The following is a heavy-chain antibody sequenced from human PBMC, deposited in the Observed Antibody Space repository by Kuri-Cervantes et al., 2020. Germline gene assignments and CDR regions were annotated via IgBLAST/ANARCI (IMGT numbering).Heavy chain of an antibody. CDR1: GFTFSDYY. D-gene: IGHD1-26*01. CDR3: ARDRPIVGATRGY. V-gene: IGHV3-49*03. Sequence: GGSLRLSCAASGFTFSDYYMSWFRQAPGKGLEWVGFIKSKAYGGTTEYAASVKGRFTISRDDSKSIAYLQMNSLKTEDTAVYYCARDRPIVGATRGYWGQGTLVTVSS. CDR2: IKSKAYGGTT. J-gene: IGHJ4*02.